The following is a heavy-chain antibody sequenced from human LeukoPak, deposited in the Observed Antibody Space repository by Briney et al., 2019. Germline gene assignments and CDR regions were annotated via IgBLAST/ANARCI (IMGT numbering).Heavy chain of an antibody. V-gene: IGHV1-69*13. CDR1: GGTFSSYA. D-gene: IGHD3-3*01. Sequence: SVKVSCKASGGTFSSYAISWVRQAPGQGLEWMGGIIPIFGTANYAQKFQGRVTITADESTSTAYMELSSPRSEDTAVYYCAREPRITIFGVVRRVYGMDVWGQGTTVTVSS. CDR2: IIPIFGTA. J-gene: IGHJ6*02. CDR3: AREPRITIFGVVRRVYGMDV.